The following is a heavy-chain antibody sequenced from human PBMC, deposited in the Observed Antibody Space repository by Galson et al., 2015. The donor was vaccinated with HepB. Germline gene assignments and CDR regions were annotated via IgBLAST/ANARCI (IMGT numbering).Heavy chain of an antibody. Sequence: SETLSLTCTVSGGSIGSYYWSWIRQPPGKGLEWIGYFYYSGVTNYNPSLKSRVTISVDTSKNQFSLKLTSVTAADTAVYYCARQLGFCSSSSCQPWFDPWGQGTLVTVSS. V-gene: IGHV4-59*08. CDR2: FYYSGVT. CDR1: GGSIGSYY. J-gene: IGHJ5*02. D-gene: IGHD2-2*01. CDR3: ARQLGFCSSSSCQPWFDP.